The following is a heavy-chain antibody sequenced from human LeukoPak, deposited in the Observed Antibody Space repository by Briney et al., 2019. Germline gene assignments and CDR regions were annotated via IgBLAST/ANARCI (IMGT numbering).Heavy chain of an antibody. J-gene: IGHJ4*02. CDR3: ASEPPLDCSGGSCYHD. CDR1: GYTFTSYY. V-gene: IGHV1-46*01. CDR2: INPSGGST. D-gene: IGHD2-15*01. Sequence: ASVKVSCKASGYTFTSYYMHWVRQAPGQGLEWMGIINPSGGSTSYAQKFQGRVTMTRDTSTSTAYMELRSLRSDDTAVYYCASEPPLDCSGGSCYHDWGQGTLVTVSS.